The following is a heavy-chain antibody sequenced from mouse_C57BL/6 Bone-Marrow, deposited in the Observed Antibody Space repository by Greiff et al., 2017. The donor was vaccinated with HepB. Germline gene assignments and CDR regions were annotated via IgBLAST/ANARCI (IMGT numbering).Heavy chain of an antibody. CDR2: IYPSDSET. J-gene: IGHJ1*03. D-gene: IGHD1-1*01. CDR1: GYTFTSYW. Sequence: QVQLQQPGAELVRPGSSVKLSCKASGYTFTSYWLDWVKQRPGQGLEWIGNIYPSDSETHYNQTFKDKATLTVDKSSSTAYMQLSSLTSEDSAVYYCAREDTTVDSYWYFDVWGTGTTVTVSS. V-gene: IGHV1-61*01. CDR3: AREDTTVDSYWYFDV.